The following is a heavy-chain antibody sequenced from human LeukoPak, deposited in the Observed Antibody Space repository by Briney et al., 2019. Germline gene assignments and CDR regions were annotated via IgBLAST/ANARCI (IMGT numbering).Heavy chain of an antibody. D-gene: IGHD3-10*01. V-gene: IGHV1-8*01. CDR1: GYTFTSYD. CDR3: ARGGPPMVRGVIDY. J-gene: IGHJ4*02. Sequence: VASVTVSFKASGYTFTSYDINWVRQATGQGLEWMGWMNPNSGNTGYAQKFQGRVTMTRNTSISTAYMELSSLRSEDTAVYYCARGGPPMVRGVIDYWGQGTLVTVSS. CDR2: MNPNSGNT.